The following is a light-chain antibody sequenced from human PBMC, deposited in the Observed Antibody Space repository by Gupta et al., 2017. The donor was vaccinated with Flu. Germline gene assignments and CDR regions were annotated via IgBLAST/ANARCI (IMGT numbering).Light chain of an antibody. CDR2: SND. J-gene: IGLJ1*01. CDR1: SSNSGRNT. CDR3: AAWDDSLDGHV. Sequence: QSVLYQPPSASGTPGHRVSIPFSGSSSNSGRNTSNWYQQFPGTAPKLLMYSNDHRPSGVPDRCSGSKSGTSASLAISGLQSEDEADYYCAAWDDSLDGHVFGPGTKVTVL. V-gene: IGLV1-44*01.